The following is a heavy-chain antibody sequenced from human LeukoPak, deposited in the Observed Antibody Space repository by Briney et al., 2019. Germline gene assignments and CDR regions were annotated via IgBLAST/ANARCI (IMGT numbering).Heavy chain of an antibody. Sequence: QPGGSLGPSCAASGLTFSSYWMHWARQAPGKGLVWVSRINSDGSSTSYADSVKGRFTISRDNAKSTLYLQMNSLRAEDTAIYDDAKARGSGSCYRFHHWGQGTLLTVSS. J-gene: IGHJ1*01. D-gene: IGHD2-15*01. CDR1: GLTFSSYW. CDR2: INSDGSST. CDR3: AKARGSGSCYRFHH. V-gene: IGHV3-74*01.